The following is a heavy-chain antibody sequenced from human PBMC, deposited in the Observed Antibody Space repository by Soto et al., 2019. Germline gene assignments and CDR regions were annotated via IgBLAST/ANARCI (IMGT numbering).Heavy chain of an antibody. V-gene: IGHV4-30-4*01. Sequence: QVQLQESGPGLVKPSQTLSLTCTVSGASIGGGDHYWSWVRQPPGKGLEWVGHISNGGSPFYNPSLKSRLLISIDTSKNEFSLSLTSVTAADTAIYFCLRSGQSLFDYWGQGILVSVSS. CDR2: ISNGGSP. J-gene: IGHJ4*02. CDR1: GASIGGGDHY. CDR3: LRSGQSLFDY. D-gene: IGHD3-3*01.